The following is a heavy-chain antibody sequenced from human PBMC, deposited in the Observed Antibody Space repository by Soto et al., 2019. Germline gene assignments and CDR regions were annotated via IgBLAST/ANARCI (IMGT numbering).Heavy chain of an antibody. D-gene: IGHD3-10*01. CDR1: GGSFSGYY. CDR3: ARFLFRGGSGSYYYYYYGMDV. CDR2: INHSGST. J-gene: IGHJ6*02. V-gene: IGHV4-34*01. Sequence: SETLSLTCAGYGGSFSGYYWSWIRQPPGKGLEWIGEINHSGSTNYNPSLKSRVTISVDTSKNQFSLKLSSVTAADTAVYYCARFLFRGGSGSYYYYYYGMDVWGQGTTVT.